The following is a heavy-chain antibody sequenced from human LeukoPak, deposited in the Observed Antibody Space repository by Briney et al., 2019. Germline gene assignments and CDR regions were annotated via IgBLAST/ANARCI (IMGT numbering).Heavy chain of an antibody. CDR1: GYTFTSYG. D-gene: IGHD3-10*01. V-gene: IGHV7-4-1*02. Sequence: GASVKVSCKASGYTFTSYGISWVRQAPGQGPEWMGWINTDTGNPTYARGFTGQYVFSVDTSVTTAYLQINSLRTEDTAVYYCARGGYYGGSGTYGFFDYWGQGSLVTVSS. J-gene: IGHJ4*03. CDR3: ARGGYYGGSGTYGFFDY. CDR2: INTDTGNP.